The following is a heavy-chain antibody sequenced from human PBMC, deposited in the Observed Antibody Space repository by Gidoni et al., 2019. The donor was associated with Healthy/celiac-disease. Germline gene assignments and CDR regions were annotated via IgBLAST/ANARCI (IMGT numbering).Heavy chain of an antibody. D-gene: IGHD3-22*01. Sequence: QVQLVQSGAEVKKPGASVKVSCKASGYTFTSYGISWVRQAPGQGLEWMGWISAYNGNTNYAQKIQGRVTMTTDTSTSTAYMELRSLRSDDTAVYYCARVSLITMIVVVDVDYWGQGTLVTVSS. J-gene: IGHJ4*02. CDR1: GYTFTSYG. V-gene: IGHV1-18*01. CDR2: ISAYNGNT. CDR3: ARVSLITMIVVVDVDY.